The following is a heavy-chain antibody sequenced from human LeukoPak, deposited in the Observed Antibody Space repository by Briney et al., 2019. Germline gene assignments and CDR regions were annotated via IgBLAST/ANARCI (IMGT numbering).Heavy chain of an antibody. CDR2: IYPGDSDT. CDR1: GYNFTSYW. J-gene: IGHJ5*02. V-gene: IGHV5-51*01. Sequence: GESLKISCKGSGYNFTSYWIGWVRQMPGKGLEWMGIIYPGDSDTRYSPSFQGQVTISADKSISTAYLQWSSLKASDTAMYYCARLTPYSSGWNSGWFDPWGQGTLVTVSS. CDR3: ARLTPYSSGWNSGWFDP. D-gene: IGHD6-19*01.